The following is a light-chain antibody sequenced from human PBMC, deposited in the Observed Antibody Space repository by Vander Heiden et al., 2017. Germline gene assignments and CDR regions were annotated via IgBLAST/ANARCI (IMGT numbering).Light chain of an antibody. CDR2: GAS. J-gene: IGKJ4*01. Sequence: EIVMTQSPATLSVSPGERATLSCSASQSISSNLAWYQQKPGQAPRLLIYGASTRATGIPARFRGSGSGTEFTLTITSLQSEDFAVYHCQQYSNWPLTFGGGTKVEIK. V-gene: IGKV3-15*01. CDR1: QSISSN. CDR3: QQYSNWPLT.